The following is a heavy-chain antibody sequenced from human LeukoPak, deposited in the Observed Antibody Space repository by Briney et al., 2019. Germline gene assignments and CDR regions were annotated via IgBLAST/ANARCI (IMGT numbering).Heavy chain of an antibody. D-gene: IGHD3-10*01. Sequence: PSETLSLTCGVYGGSFSGYHWSWIRQPPGKGLEWIGEINHSGSTNYNPSLKSRVTISVDTSKNQFSLKLSSVTAADTAVYYCARETYYYGSGIWGQGTMVTVSS. CDR3: ARETYYYGSGI. V-gene: IGHV4-34*01. J-gene: IGHJ3*02. CDR2: INHSGST. CDR1: GGSFSGYH.